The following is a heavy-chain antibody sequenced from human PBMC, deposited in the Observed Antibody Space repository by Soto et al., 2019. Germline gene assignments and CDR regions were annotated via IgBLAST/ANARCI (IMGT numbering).Heavy chain of an antibody. J-gene: IGHJ4*02. D-gene: IGHD1-1*01. CDR2: INAGNGNT. Sequence: QVQLVQSGAEEKKPGASVKVSCKASGYTFTGYAMHWVRQAPGQRLEWMGWINAGNGNTKYSQKFQGRVTITRDTSASTADMERSSLTSEDTAVYYCARAVEVPADFAYWGQGTLVTVSS. CDR1: GYTFTGYA. CDR3: ARAVEVPADFAY. V-gene: IGHV1-3*05.